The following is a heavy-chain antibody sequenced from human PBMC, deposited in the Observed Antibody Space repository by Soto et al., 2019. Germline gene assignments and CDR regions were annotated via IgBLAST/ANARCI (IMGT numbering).Heavy chain of an antibody. Sequence: SETLSLTCDVSGGSFTGYYWSWIRQPPGKGLEWIGEINHSGFANYNPSLTGRVTISLDTSKSQFSLKLSSLTAADTAFYFCARGHGRFAHWGQGTLVTVSS. CDR3: ARGHGRFAH. CDR2: INHSGFA. J-gene: IGHJ4*02. CDR1: GGSFTGYY. V-gene: IGHV4-34*01.